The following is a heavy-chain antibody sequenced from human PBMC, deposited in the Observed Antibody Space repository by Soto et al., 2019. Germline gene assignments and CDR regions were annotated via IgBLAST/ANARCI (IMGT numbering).Heavy chain of an antibody. CDR3: ARHGAIYSNSWYDFDY. D-gene: IGHD6-13*01. J-gene: IGHJ4*02. CDR1: GGSLSSYY. Sequence: SHTLSLTCTVSGGSLSSYYWSWIRQPPGKGLEWVGYMYNSGSADYNPSLKSRVTISVDMSQNQFSLKLTSVTAADAAVYYCARHGAIYSNSWYDFDYWGEGTLVT. V-gene: IGHV4-59*08. CDR2: MYNSGSA.